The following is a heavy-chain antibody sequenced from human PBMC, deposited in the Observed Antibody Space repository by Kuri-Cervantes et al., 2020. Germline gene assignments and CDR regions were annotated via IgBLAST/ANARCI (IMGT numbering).Heavy chain of an antibody. CDR3: AWDWGGKDF. CDR2: ISSSGSPI. Sequence: GGSLRLSCAASGFTFSDYYMTWIRQAPGRGREWVSYISSSGSPINYADSVEGRFTISRDNPKNSLYLQMDRLRVEDTAMYYCAWDWGGKDFWGQGALVTVSS. CDR1: GFTFSDYY. V-gene: IGHV3-11*01. J-gene: IGHJ4*02. D-gene: IGHD4-23*01.